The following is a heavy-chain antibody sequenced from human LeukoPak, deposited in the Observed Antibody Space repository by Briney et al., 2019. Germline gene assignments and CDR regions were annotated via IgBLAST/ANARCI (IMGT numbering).Heavy chain of an antibody. CDR1: GDSINSHY. J-gene: IGHJ3*02. Sequence: SETLSLTCTVSGDSINSHYWSWIRQPAGKGLEWIGRIYTSGSTNYNPSLKSRVTMSVDTSKNQFSLKLSSVTAADTAVYYCARAIVPDDFWSGPPNDAFDIWGQGTMVTVSS. V-gene: IGHV4-4*07. CDR2: IYTSGST. D-gene: IGHD3-3*01. CDR3: ARAIVPDDFWSGPPNDAFDI.